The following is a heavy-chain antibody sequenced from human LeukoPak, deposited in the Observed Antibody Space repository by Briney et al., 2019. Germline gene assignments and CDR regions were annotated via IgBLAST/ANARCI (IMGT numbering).Heavy chain of an antibody. Sequence: ASVKVSCKASGYTFTSYYMHWVRQAPGQGLEWMGIINPSGGSTSYAQKFQGRVTMTRDTSTSTVYMELSSLRSEDTAVYYCARDPLYLIVVVTATPPGYYGMDVWGQGTTVTVSS. V-gene: IGHV1-46*01. CDR3: ARDPLYLIVVVTATPPGYYGMDV. CDR1: GYTFTSYY. D-gene: IGHD2-21*02. CDR2: INPSGGST. J-gene: IGHJ6*02.